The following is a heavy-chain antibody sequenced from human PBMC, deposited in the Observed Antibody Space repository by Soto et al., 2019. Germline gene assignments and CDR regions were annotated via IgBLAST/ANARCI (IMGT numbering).Heavy chain of an antibody. D-gene: IGHD2-2*02. Sequence: EVQLVESGGGLVKPGGSLRLSCAASGFTFSSYSMNWVRQAPGKGLEWVSSISSSSSYIYYADSVKGRFTISRDNAKNSLYLQMNSLRAEDTAVYYCARDRIVVVPAAIDYGMDVWGQGTTVIVSS. J-gene: IGHJ6*02. CDR3: ARDRIVVVPAAIDYGMDV. V-gene: IGHV3-21*01. CDR2: ISSSSSYI. CDR1: GFTFSSYS.